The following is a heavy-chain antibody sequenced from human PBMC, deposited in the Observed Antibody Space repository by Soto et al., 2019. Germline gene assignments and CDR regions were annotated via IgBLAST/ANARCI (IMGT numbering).Heavy chain of an antibody. Sequence: QVQLVQSGAEVKKPGASVQVSCKASGYTFTSYGISWVRQAPGQGLEWMGWISANTGNTNFAQKLQGRVTMTTDTSTSTAYMELRSLRSDDTAVYYCARDGRYSGSYGGYYFDYWGQGTLVTVSS. CDR1: GYTFTSYG. V-gene: IGHV1-18*01. J-gene: IGHJ4*02. CDR2: ISANTGNT. CDR3: ARDGRYSGSYGGYYFDY. D-gene: IGHD1-26*01.